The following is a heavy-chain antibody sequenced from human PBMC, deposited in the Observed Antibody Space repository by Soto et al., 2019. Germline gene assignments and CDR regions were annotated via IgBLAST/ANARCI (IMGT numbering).Heavy chain of an antibody. J-gene: IGHJ6*02. D-gene: IGHD2-2*02. V-gene: IGHV1-18*01. CDR2: ISAYNGNT. Sequence: VASVKVSCKASGYTFTSYGISWVRQAPGQGLEWMGWISAYNGNTNYAQKLQGRVTMTTDTSTSTAYMELRSLRSDDTAVYYCARDGPDCSSTSCYIRYYYYGMDVWGRGTTVTVSS. CDR3: ARDGPDCSSTSCYIRYYYYGMDV. CDR1: GYTFTSYG.